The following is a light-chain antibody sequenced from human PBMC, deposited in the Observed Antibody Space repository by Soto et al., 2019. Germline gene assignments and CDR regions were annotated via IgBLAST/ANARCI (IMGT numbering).Light chain of an antibody. J-gene: IGKJ4*01. Sequence: EIVMTQSPATLSVSQGERVTLSCRASQDINNKLAWYQQKPGQAPRLLIFRASTRATSIPARFSGSGSGTEFTLTISSLQSEDFAVYYCQHDNNWPLTFGGGTKVEIK. V-gene: IGKV3-15*01. CDR2: RAS. CDR1: QDINNK. CDR3: QHDNNWPLT.